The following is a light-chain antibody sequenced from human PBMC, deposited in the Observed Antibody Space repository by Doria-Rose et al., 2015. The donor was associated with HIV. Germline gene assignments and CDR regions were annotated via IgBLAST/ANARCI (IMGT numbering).Light chain of an antibody. J-gene: IGKJ3*01. CDR1: QSLLYTSTNY. V-gene: IGKV4-1*01. CDR3: QQYYDTPS. Sequence: TQSPESLGMSLGERATLNCKYNQSLLYTSTNYLAWYQQKPGQPPKLLIYWASTRQSGVSARFSGSWSGTDFTLTISRLEAEDVAVYYCQQYYDTPSFGPGTTVDIQ. CDR2: WAS.